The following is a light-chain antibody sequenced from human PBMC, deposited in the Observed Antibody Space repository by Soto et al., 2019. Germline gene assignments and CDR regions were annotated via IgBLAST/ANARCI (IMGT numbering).Light chain of an antibody. CDR2: GAS. J-gene: IGKJ1*01. CDR1: QTINNN. Sequence: EIVLTQSAATLSVSPGEGATLSCRASQTINNNLAWYQQKPGQAPRLLIYGASRRATGVPARFSGSGSGTEFTLTISSLQSEDFAVYYCQHYNNGPRFGQGTKVDI. CDR3: QHYNNGPR. V-gene: IGKV3-15*01.